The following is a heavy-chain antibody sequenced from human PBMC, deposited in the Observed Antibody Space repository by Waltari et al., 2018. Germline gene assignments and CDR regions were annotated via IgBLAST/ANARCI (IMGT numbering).Heavy chain of an antibody. CDR3: AGRSGSYPTDFDY. CDR1: GGSISRGSSY. V-gene: IGHV4-61*09. J-gene: IGHJ4*02. Sequence: VQLQESGPGLVKPSQTLSLTCTVSGGSISRGSSYWSWLRQPAGKGLEWIGYIYTSGSTNYNPSLKSRVTISVDTSKNQFSLKLSSVTAADTAVYYCAGRSGSYPTDFDYWGQGTLVTVSS. CDR2: IYTSGST. D-gene: IGHD1-26*01.